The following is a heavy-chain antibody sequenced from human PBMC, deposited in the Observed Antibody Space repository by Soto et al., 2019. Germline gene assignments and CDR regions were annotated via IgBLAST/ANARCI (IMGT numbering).Heavy chain of an antibody. J-gene: IGHJ4*02. CDR3: VMSPGWYKIDS. V-gene: IGHV4-59*12. CDR2: IYYSGST. Sequence: SETLSLTCTVSGGSISSYYWSWIRQPPGKGLECIGYIYYSGSTYYNPSLKSRVTISVDTSKNQFSLKLSSVTAADTAVYFCVMSPGWYKIDSWGQGILVTVSS. D-gene: IGHD6-19*01. CDR1: GGSISSYY.